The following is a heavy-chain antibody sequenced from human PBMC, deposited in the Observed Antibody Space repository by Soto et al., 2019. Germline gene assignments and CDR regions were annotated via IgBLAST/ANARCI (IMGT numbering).Heavy chain of an antibody. CDR2: MNPNSCNT. CDR3: ARSVEWLASFDY. CDR1: GYTFTSYD. D-gene: IGHD6-19*01. V-gene: IGHV1-8*01. Sequence: QVQLVQSGAEVKKPGASVKVSCKASGYTFTSYDINWVRQATGQGLEWMGWMNPNSCNTGYAQKFQGRVTMTRNTSISTAYMELSSLRSEDTAVYYCARSVEWLASFDYWGQGTLVTVSS. J-gene: IGHJ4*02.